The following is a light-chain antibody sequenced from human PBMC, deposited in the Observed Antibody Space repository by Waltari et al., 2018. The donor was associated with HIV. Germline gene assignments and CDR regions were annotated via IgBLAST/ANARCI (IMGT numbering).Light chain of an antibody. J-gene: IGLJ2*01. Sequence: SSALTQTPSVSVSPGQTAKITCSGEALPRQYAHGYDQREGQAPLLVIFKDNKRPSGIPERFSASSSGTVLTLTISGVQTEDEGDYYCQTTDRNGVVAFGGGTKVTVL. CDR3: QTTDRNGVVA. CDR1: ALPRQY. CDR2: KDN. V-gene: IGLV3-25*03.